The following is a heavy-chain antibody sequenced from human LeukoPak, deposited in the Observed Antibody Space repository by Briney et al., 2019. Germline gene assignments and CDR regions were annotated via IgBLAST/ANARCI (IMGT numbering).Heavy chain of an antibody. J-gene: IGHJ4*02. CDR2: SNISGNT. Sequence: SETLSLTCTVSGGSIGSNYWSWVRQPAGKGLEWVGRSNISGNTNYNPSLKSRVTMSVDTSKTQFSLRLNFVTAADTAVYYCTREATANSGGYYFDYWGQGTLVTVSS. CDR3: TREATANSGGYYFDY. D-gene: IGHD6-25*01. CDR1: GGSIGSNY. V-gene: IGHV4-4*07.